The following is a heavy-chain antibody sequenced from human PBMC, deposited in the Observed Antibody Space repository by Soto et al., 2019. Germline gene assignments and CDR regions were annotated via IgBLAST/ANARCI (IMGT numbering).Heavy chain of an antibody. J-gene: IGHJ4*02. V-gene: IGHV1-8*02. CDR3: ARRPHCSGGICYYGLDN. CDR2: MNPDSGHA. CDR1: GGTFSSYA. D-gene: IGHD2-15*01. Sequence: ASVKVSCKASGGTFSSYAISWVRQAPGQGLEWMGWMNPDSGHAAYAQKFQGRVTLTTSTSTSTVYMEMRSLGSEGTAVYYCARRPHCSGGICYYGLDNWGQGTLVTVSS.